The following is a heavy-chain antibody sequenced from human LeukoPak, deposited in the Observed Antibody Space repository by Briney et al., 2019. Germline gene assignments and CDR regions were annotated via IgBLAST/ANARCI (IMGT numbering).Heavy chain of an antibody. CDR2: ISYDGSNK. CDR3: ASTLYGGIDY. J-gene: IGHJ4*02. D-gene: IGHD3-16*01. CDR1: GFTFSSYA. Sequence: GGSLRLSCAASGFTFSSYAMHWVRQAPGKGLEWVAVISYDGSNKYYADSVKGRFTISRDNSKNMLYLQMNSLRAEDTAVYYCASTLYGGIDYWGQGTLVTVSS. V-gene: IGHV3-30-3*01.